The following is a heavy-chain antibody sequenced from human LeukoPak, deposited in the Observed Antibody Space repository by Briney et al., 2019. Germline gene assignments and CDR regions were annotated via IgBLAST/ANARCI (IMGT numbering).Heavy chain of an antibody. D-gene: IGHD3-22*01. Sequence: GGSLRLSCSASGFTFSSYAMHWVRQAPGKGLMWVAVIWYDGSNKYYADSVKGRFTISRDNSKNTLYLQMNSLRAEDTAVYYCARAHTYYYDSSGYYCGDYFDYWGQGTLVTVSS. CDR3: ARAHTYYYDSSGYYCGDYFDY. CDR1: GFTFSSYA. V-gene: IGHV3-33*08. CDR2: IWYDGSNK. J-gene: IGHJ4*02.